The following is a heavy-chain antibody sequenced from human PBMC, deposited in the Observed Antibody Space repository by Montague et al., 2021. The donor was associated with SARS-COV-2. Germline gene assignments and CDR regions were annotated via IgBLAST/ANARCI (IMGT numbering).Heavy chain of an antibody. D-gene: IGHD2-15*01. V-gene: IGHV4-39*07. Sequence: LGKPTQTLTLTCTVSGGSISSSSYYWGWIRQPPGKGLEWIGSIYYRGSTYYNPSLKSRVTISVDTSKNQFSLKLSSVTAADTAVYYCARDPRVVVAATLNNWFDPWGQGTLVTVSS. CDR2: IYYRGST. CDR3: ARDPRVVVAATLNNWFDP. CDR1: GGSISSSSYY. J-gene: IGHJ5*02.